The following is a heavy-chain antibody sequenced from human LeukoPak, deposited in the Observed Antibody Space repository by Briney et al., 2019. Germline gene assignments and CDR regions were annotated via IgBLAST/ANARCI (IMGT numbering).Heavy chain of an antibody. Sequence: PGRSLRLSCAASGFTFTTYGMHWVRQAPGKGLEWVAVISYDGINKYYADSVKGRFTISRDNSKNTLYLQMNSLRAEDTAVYYCASLYTMVRGGLDAFDIWGQGTMVTVSS. CDR1: GFTFTTYG. J-gene: IGHJ3*02. V-gene: IGHV3-30*03. D-gene: IGHD3-10*01. CDR3: ASLYTMVRGGLDAFDI. CDR2: ISYDGINK.